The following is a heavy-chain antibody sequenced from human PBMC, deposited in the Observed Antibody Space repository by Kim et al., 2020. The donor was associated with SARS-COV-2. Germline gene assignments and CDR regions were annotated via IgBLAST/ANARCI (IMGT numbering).Heavy chain of an antibody. CDR2: NNHSGST. CDR1: GRSFSGYY. D-gene: IGHD3-3*01. J-gene: IGHJ4*02. V-gene: IGHV4-34*01. Sequence: SETLSLTCAVYGRSFSGYYWSWIRQPPGKGLEWIGENNHSGSTNYNPSLTSRVTISVDTSKNRFSLKLRSVTAADTAVYYCAASSREPTIFGVFIRREFDYWVQGTLVTVYS. CDR3: AASSREPTIFGVFIRREFDY.